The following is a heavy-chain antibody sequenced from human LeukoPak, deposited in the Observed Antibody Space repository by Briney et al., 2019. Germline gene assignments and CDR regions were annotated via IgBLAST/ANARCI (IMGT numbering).Heavy chain of an antibody. CDR2: IGTAGDT. V-gene: IGHV3-13*01. D-gene: IGHD2-8*02. CDR3: ARVLADYYYYYGMDV. CDR1: GFTFSSYD. J-gene: IGHJ6*02. Sequence: PGGSLRLSCAASGFTFSSYDMHWVRQATGKGLEWVSAIGTAGDTYYPGSVKGRFTISRENAKNSWYLQMNSLRAEDTAVYYCARVLADYYYYYGMDVWGQGTTVTVSS.